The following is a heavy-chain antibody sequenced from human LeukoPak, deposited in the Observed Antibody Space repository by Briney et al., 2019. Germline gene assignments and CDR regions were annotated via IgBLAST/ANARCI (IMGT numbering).Heavy chain of an antibody. V-gene: IGHV3-15*01. Sequence: PGGSLRLSCAASGFTFSNAWMSWVRQAPGKGLEWFGRIKSKTDGGTTDYAAPVKGRVTISRDDSKNTLYLQMNSLKTEDTAVYYCTTDLTTDFDFWGQGTLVTVSS. J-gene: IGHJ4*02. CDR1: GFTFSNAW. CDR2: IKSKTDGGTT. D-gene: IGHD4-11*01. CDR3: TTDLTTDFDF.